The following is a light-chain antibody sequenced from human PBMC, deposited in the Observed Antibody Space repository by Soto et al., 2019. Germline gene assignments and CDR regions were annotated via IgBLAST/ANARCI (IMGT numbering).Light chain of an antibody. V-gene: IGKV3-11*01. CDR2: EAY. Sequence: EIVMTHSPATLSMSPGGRGKRSFLASQSISGTLAWYQQKHGQATRLLIYEAYNRATGIPDRFSGSGSGEDFTITISSLETEDFALYYCQQHINWPLTGGGGT. CDR1: QSISGT. J-gene: IGKJ4*01. CDR3: QQHINWPLT.